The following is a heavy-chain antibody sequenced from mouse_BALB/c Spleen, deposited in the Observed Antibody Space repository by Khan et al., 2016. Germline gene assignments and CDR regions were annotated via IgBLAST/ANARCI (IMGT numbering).Heavy chain of an antibody. CDR3: ARGSSYYAYDY. V-gene: IGHV1-87*01. CDR1: GYTFTSYW. D-gene: IGHD2-9*01. Sequence: VQLQESGAELARPGASVKLSCNASGYTFTSYWMQWVKQRPGQGLEWIGAIYPGDGDTRYTQKFKGKATLTADKSSSTAYMQLSSLASEDSAVYYCARGSSYYAYDYWGQGTTLTVSS. CDR2: IYPGDGDT. J-gene: IGHJ2*01.